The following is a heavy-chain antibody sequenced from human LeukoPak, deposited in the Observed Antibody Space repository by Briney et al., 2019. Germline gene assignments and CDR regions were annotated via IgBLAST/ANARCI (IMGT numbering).Heavy chain of an antibody. D-gene: IGHD2-2*01. Sequence: ASVKVSCKASGYSFSTYGTTWVRQAPGQGLEWMGWISAYNGNTNYAQKLQGRVTMTTDTTTSTAYMELRSLRSDDTAVYYCARDRAHCSSTSCYGDVWGKGTTVTVSS. J-gene: IGHJ6*04. V-gene: IGHV1-18*01. CDR3: ARDRAHCSSTSCYGDV. CDR1: GYSFSTYG. CDR2: ISAYNGNT.